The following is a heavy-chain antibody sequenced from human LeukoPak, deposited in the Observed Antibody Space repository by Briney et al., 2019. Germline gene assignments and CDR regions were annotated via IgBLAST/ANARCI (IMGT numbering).Heavy chain of an antibody. CDR3: ASPQPYYYYMDV. D-gene: IGHD5-18*01. V-gene: IGHV3-74*01. CDR1: GFTFSRYW. CDR2: INTDGSST. Sequence: PGGSLRLSCAASGFTFSRYWMHWVRQAPGKGLVWVSRINTDGSSTSYADSVKGRFTISRDNAKNTLYLQMNSLRAEDTAVYYCASPQPYYYYMDVWGKGTTVTVSS. J-gene: IGHJ6*03.